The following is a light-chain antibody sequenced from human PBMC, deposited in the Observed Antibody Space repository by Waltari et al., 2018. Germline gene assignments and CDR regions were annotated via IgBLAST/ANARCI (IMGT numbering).Light chain of an antibody. CDR1: NSDIGSYSY. CDR3: SSYTGRGTVI. Sequence: QSVLTQPASVSGSPGQSITISCTGTNSDIGSYSYVPWYQQYPGKAPKLIIYDLTERPSGVSTRFSGSKSGNTASLTISGLQADDEADYFCSSYTGRGTVIFGRGTMVTVL. J-gene: IGLJ2*01. CDR2: DLT. V-gene: IGLV2-14*01.